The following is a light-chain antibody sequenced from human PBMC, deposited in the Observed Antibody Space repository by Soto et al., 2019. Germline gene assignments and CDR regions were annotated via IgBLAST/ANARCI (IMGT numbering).Light chain of an antibody. Sequence: ELLLTQSPATLSLSPGERATLSCRASQSVRSSLAWYQQKPGQAPRLLIYDASTRATGIPGRFSGSGSGTDFTLTISNLEPEDFAVYYCQQRSSWPWTFGQGAKVEIK. V-gene: IGKV3-11*01. CDR3: QQRSSWPWT. J-gene: IGKJ1*01. CDR2: DAS. CDR1: QSVRSS.